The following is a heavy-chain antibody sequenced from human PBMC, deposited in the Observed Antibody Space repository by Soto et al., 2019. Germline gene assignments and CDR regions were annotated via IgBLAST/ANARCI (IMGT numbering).Heavy chain of an antibody. V-gene: IGHV4-31*03. CDR2: IYYSGGA. Sequence: PSETLSLTCSVSGDYISSGGYYWSWISQHPGKGLEWIGYIYYSGGAYYNPSLKSRVIISVDTSKNQFSLKLSSVSAADTAVYYCARTPDSGRNWFDPWGQGTQVTVSS. CDR3: ARTPDSGRNWFDP. CDR1: GDYISSGGYY. D-gene: IGHD6-19*01. J-gene: IGHJ5*02.